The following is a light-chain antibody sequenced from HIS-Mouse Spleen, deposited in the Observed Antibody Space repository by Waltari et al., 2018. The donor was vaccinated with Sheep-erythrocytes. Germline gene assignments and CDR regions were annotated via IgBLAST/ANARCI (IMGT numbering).Light chain of an antibody. V-gene: IGKV1-8*01. CDR2: AAS. J-gene: IGKJ1*01. Sequence: AIRMTQSPSPLSASTGDSVTITCRASQGISSYLAWYQQKPGKAPKLLIYAASTLQSGVPSRFSGSGSGTDFTLTISCLQSEDFATYYCQQYYSYPWTFGQGTKVEIK. CDR1: QGISSY. CDR3: QQYYSYPWT.